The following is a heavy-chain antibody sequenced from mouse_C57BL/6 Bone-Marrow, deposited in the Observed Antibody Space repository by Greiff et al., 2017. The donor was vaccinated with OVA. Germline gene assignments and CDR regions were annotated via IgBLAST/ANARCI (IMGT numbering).Heavy chain of an antibody. D-gene: IGHD1-1*01. CDR3: ARSRITTGYYFDC. CDR2: ISDGGSYT. CDR1: GFTFSSYA. Sequence: EVKLMESGGGLVKPGGSLKLSCAASGFTFSSYAMSWVRQTPEKRLEWVATISDGGSYTYYPDNVKGRFTISRDNAKNNLYLQMSHLKSEDTAMYYCARSRITTGYYFDCWGQGTTLTVSS. V-gene: IGHV5-4*03. J-gene: IGHJ2*01.